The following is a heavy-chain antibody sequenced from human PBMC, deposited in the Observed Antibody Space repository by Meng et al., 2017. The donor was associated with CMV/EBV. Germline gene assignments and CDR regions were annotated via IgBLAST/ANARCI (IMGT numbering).Heavy chain of an antibody. V-gene: IGHV3-15*01. Sequence: LTCAASGFTFSHAWMSWVRQAPGKGLEWVGRIKSKIDGGTTDYAAPVKGRFTISRDDSQNTLFLQMDSLKTEDTATYYCTTPGCSSTTCYTRLSYWGQGTVVTVSS. CDR3: TTPGCSSTTCYTRLSY. CDR1: GFTFSHAW. CDR2: IKSKIDGGTT. D-gene: IGHD2-2*01. J-gene: IGHJ4*02.